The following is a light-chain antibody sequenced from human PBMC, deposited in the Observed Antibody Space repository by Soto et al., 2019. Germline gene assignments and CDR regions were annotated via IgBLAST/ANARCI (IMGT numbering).Light chain of an antibody. V-gene: IGLV2-14*01. CDR2: EVS. CDR1: SSDVGGYNY. J-gene: IGLJ1*01. Sequence: QSALTQPASVSGSPGQSITISCTGTSSDVGGYNYVSWYQQHPGKAPKLMIYEVSNRPSGVSNRFSGSKSGNTSSLTNSGLQAEDEADYYCSSYTSSSTLGFGTGTKLTVL. CDR3: SSYTSSSTLG.